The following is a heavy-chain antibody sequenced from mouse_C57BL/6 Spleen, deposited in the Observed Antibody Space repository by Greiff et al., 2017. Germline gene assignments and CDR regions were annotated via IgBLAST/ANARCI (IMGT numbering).Heavy chain of an antibody. D-gene: IGHD1-1*01. V-gene: IGHV1-81*01. CDR1: GYTFTSYG. CDR2: IYPRSGNT. CDR3: ARGGDYYYGSSYAMDY. J-gene: IGHJ4*01. Sequence: QVQLQQSGAELARPGASVKLSCKASGYTFTSYGISWVKQRTGQGLEWIGEIYPRSGNTYYNEKFKGKATLTADKSSSTAYMELRSLTSEDSAVDFCARGGDYYYGSSYAMDYWGQGTSVTVSS.